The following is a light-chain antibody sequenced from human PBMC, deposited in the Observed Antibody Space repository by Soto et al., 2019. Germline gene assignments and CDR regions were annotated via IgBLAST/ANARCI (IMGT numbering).Light chain of an antibody. J-gene: IGKJ4*01. CDR2: GAS. CDR1: QGIGID. V-gene: IGKV1-17*01. CDR3: LQHDTYPLT. Sequence: DIQMTQSPSSLSASVGDRVTITCRASQGIGIDLGWYQQKPGKAPKRLIYGASSLQSGVPSRFSGSGSGTEFTITISSLQSEDFATYYCLQHDTYPLTFGGGTKVEIK.